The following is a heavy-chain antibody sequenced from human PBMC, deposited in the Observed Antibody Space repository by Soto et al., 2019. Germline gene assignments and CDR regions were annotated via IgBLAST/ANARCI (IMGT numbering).Heavy chain of an antibody. D-gene: IGHD2-15*01. CDR3: AREDCSGGSCYRGIDY. CDR2: INAGNGNT. CDR1: GYTFTSYA. V-gene: IGHV1-3*01. Sequence: QVQLVQSGAEVKKPGASVKVSCKASGYTFTSYAMHWVRQAPGQRLEWMGWINAGNGNTKYSQKFQGRVTITRDTSASTAYMELSSVRSEDTAVYYCAREDCSGGSCYRGIDYWGQGTLVTVSS. J-gene: IGHJ4*02.